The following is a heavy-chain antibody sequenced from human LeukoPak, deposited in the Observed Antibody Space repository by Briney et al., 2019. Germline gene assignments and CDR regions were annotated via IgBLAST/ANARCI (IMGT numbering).Heavy chain of an antibody. J-gene: IGHJ4*02. V-gene: IGHV4-61*02. CDR1: GASISSGSYY. CDR2: FYTSGST. D-gene: IGHD5-18*01. CDR3: ARARMDTAMVLFDY. Sequence: SQTLSLTCTVSGASISSGSYYWSWIRQPAGKGLEWIGRFYTSGSTTYNPSLKSRVTISVDTSKNQFSLKLSSVTAADTAVYYCARARMDTAMVLFDYWGQGTLVTVSS.